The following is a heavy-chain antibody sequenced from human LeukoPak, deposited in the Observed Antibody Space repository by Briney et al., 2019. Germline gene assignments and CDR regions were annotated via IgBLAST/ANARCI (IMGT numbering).Heavy chain of an antibody. Sequence: GGSLRLSCAASGFTFSRNWMSWVRQAPGKGLEWVANIKQYGSETYYADSVKGRFTISRDNVKNSLYLQMNSLRGEDTAVYFCVPGYYPHAEYFQHWGQGTQVTVSS. V-gene: IGHV3-7*01. CDR3: VPGYYPHAEYFQH. J-gene: IGHJ1*01. CDR2: IKQYGSET. D-gene: IGHD1-26*01. CDR1: GFTFSRNW.